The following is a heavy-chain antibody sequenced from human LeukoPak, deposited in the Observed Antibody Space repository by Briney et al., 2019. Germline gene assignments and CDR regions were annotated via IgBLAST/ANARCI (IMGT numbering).Heavy chain of an antibody. J-gene: IGHJ6*02. CDR2: ISYDGSNK. CDR3: ARGYSSSFWYYYYYGMDV. V-gene: IGHV3-30*03. Sequence: PGGSLRLSCAASGFTFSSYWMNWARQAPGKGLEWVAVISYDGSNKYYADSVKGRFTISRDNSKNTLYLQMNSLRAEDTAVYYCARGYSSSFWYYYYYGMDVWGQGTTVTVSS. D-gene: IGHD6-6*01. CDR1: GFTFSSYW.